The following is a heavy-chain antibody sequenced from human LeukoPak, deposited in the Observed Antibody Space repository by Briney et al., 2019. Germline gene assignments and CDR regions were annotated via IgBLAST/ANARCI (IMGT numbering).Heavy chain of an antibody. D-gene: IGHD3-10*01. J-gene: IGHJ5*02. CDR3: AREATMVRGLSWFDP. CDR1: GGSISSYY. Sequence: PSETLSLTCTVSGGSISSYYWSWIRQPPGKGLEWIGYIYYSGSTSYNPSLKSRVTISVDTSKNQFSLKLSSVTAADTAVYYCAREATMVRGLSWFDPWGQGTLVTVSS. CDR2: IYYSGST. V-gene: IGHV4-59*12.